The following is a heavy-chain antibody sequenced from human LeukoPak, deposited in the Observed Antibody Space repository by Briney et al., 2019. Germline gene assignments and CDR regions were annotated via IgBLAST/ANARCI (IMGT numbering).Heavy chain of an antibody. CDR2: IYYSGST. V-gene: IGHV4-39*07. Sequence: PSETLSLTCTVSGGSISSSSYYWGWIRQPPGKGLEWIGSIYYSGSTYYNPSLKSRVTISVDTSKNQFSLKLSSVTAADTAVYYCARDKTAGYSSSWYNSARPYFDYWGQGTLVTVSS. CDR3: ARDKTAGYSSSWYNSARPYFDY. CDR1: GGSISSSSYY. D-gene: IGHD6-13*01. J-gene: IGHJ4*02.